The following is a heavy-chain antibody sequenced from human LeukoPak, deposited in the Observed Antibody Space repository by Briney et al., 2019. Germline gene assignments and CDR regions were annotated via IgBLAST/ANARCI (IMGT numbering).Heavy chain of an antibody. CDR3: AREHWGPEY. Sequence: PGGSLRLSCAASGFTFSTYWMTWVRQAPGKGLEWVANIKQDGSDKHYVDSVKGRFTISRDNAKNSVYLRMNSLRAEDTAVYYCAREHWGPEYWGQGTLVTVSS. CDR2: IKQDGSDK. D-gene: IGHD7-27*01. V-gene: IGHV3-7*03. J-gene: IGHJ4*02. CDR1: GFTFSTYW.